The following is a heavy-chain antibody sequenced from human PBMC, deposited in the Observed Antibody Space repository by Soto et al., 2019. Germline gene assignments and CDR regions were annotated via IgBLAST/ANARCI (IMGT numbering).Heavy chain of an antibody. CDR2: IYASGGT. CDR3: ARGAAAGVDCGMDV. V-gene: IGHV4-4*07. J-gene: IGHJ6*02. Sequence: PSETLSLTCTVSGGSMSSYYWSWIRQPAGEGLEWIGRIYASGGTNYNPSLKSRVTISKDTSKKQFSLKLNLVTAADTAVYYCARGAAAGVDCGMDVWGRGTTVTVSS. CDR1: GGSMSSYY. D-gene: IGHD6-13*01.